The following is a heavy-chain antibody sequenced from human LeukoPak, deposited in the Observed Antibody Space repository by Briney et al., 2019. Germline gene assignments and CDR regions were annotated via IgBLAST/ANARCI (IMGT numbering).Heavy chain of an antibody. CDR3: AKLPIMLALNRIEF. CDR1: GFNFRTYG. V-gene: IGHV3-23*01. Sequence: VEPGGSLRLSCATSGFNFRTYGMSWIRQAPGKGLEWVAGISGSSYTTHYAGSVKGRFTISRDNSKNTLFLQMDNLRVEDTAVYYCAKLPIMLALNRIEFWSQGSLVTATS. CDR2: ISGSSYTT. D-gene: IGHD2-8*01. J-gene: IGHJ4*02.